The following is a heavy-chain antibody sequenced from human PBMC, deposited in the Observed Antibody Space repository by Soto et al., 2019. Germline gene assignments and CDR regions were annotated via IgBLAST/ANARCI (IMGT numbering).Heavy chain of an antibody. CDR1: GFTFSSYA. CDR2: ISGSGGST. D-gene: IGHD3-3*01. V-gene: IGHV3-23*01. CDR3: AKDVPGPITIFGVVIDYYMDV. J-gene: IGHJ6*03. Sequence: GGSLRLSCAASGFTFSSYAMSWVRQAPGKGLEWVSAISGSGGSTYYADSVKGRFTISRDNSKNTLYLQMNSLRAEDTAVYYCAKDVPGPITIFGVVIDYYMDVWGKGTTVTVSS.